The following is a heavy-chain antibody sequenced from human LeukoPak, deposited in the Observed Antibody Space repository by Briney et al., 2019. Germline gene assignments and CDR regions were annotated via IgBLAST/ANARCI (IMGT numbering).Heavy chain of an antibody. CDR3: AKVLHPYSSQPIFDY. CDR1: GFTFSIYV. D-gene: IGHD2-15*01. V-gene: IGHV3-23*01. J-gene: IGHJ4*02. CDR2: LSGRGGNS. Sequence: GGSLRLSCAASGFTFSIYVMTWVRQAPGKGLEWVSTLSGRGGNSYYADSVKGRFTISRDDSKNMLFLQMNSLRADDTAVYYCAKVLHPYSSQPIFDYWGQGTLVTVSS.